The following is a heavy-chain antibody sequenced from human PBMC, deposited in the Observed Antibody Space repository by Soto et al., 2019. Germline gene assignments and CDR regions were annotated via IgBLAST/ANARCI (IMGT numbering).Heavy chain of an antibody. CDR3: ARGYYYGSGSYVNWFDP. J-gene: IGHJ5*02. CDR2: IIPILGIA. CDR1: GGSFSSYT. Sequence: SVKVSCKASGGSFSSYTISWVRRAPGQGLEWMGRIIPILGIANYAQKFQGRVTITADKSTSTAYMELSSLRSEDTAVYYCARGYYYGSGSYVNWFDPWGQGTLVTVSS. V-gene: IGHV1-69*02. D-gene: IGHD3-10*01.